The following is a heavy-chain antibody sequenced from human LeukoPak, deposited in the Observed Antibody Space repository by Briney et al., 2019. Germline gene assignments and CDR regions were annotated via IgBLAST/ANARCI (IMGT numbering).Heavy chain of an antibody. V-gene: IGHV4-39*01. J-gene: IGHJ4*02. D-gene: IGHD1-26*01. CDR3: ARRSDNGSDDGEDYFDY. CDR2: MYYDGST. Sequence: KPSETLSLACTVSGGSIYSTTFYWGWIRQPPGKGLEWIGSMYYDGSTYHNPSLKSRVTISVDTSNNQFSLKLTSVTAADTAVYFCARRSDNGSDDGEDYFDYWGQGTLVTVSS. CDR1: GGSIYSTTFY.